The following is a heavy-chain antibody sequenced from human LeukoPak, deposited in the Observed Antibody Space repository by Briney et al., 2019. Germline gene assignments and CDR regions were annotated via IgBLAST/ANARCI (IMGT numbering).Heavy chain of an antibody. CDR3: ERIYGGDTQ. CDR1: GGSFSGYY. J-gene: IGHJ4*02. V-gene: IGHV4-34*01. CDR2: INHSGST. D-gene: IGHD2-21*02. Sequence: SETLSLTCAVYGGSFSGYYWSWIRQPPGKGLEWIGEINHSGSTNYNPSLKSRVTISVDTSKNQFSLKLSSVTAADTAVYYCERIYGGDTQWGQGTLVTVSS.